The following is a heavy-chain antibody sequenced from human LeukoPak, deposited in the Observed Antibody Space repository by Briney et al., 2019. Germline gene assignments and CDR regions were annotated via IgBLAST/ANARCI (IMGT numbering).Heavy chain of an antibody. CDR1: GGTFSSYA. V-gene: IGHV1-69*05. J-gene: IGHJ4*02. CDR3: ARSVQHGGSWYPEWRFDY. D-gene: IGHD6-13*01. CDR2: IIPIFGTA. Sequence: SVKVSCKASGGTFSSYAISWVRQAPGQGLEWMGGIIPIFGTANYAQKFQGRVTITTDESTSTAYMELSSLRSEDTAVYYCARSVQHGGSWYPEWRFDYWGQGTLVTVSS.